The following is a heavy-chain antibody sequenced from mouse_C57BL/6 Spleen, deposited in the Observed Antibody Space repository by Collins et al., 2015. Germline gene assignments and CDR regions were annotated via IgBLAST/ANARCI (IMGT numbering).Heavy chain of an antibody. CDR3: AREIIYYRYFDV. CDR2: ISYDGSN. CDR1: GYSITSGYY. J-gene: IGHJ1*03. Sequence: DVQLQESGPGLVKPSQSLSLTCSVTGYSITSGYYWNWIRQFPGNKLEWMGYISYDGSNNYNPSLKNRISITRDTSKNQFFLKLNSVTTEDTATYYCAREIIYYRYFDVWGTGTTVTVSS. D-gene: IGHD1-1*01. V-gene: IGHV3-6*01.